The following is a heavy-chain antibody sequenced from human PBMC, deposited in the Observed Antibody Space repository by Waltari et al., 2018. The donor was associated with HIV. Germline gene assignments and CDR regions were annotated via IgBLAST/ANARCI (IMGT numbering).Heavy chain of an antibody. V-gene: IGHV3-30*18. CDR1: GITFFNSYA. CDR2: ISYDTTNK. J-gene: IGHJ4*02. Sequence: QVQLVESGGGVVQPGRSLRLSCVVSGITFFNSYAMHWVRQAPGKGLEWVATISYDTTNKYYRESVRGRFTISRDNSKNTVYLQMSSLRGEDTAVYYCAKDRRQGFYYDRSGERPFDYWGQGTLVTVSS. D-gene: IGHD3-22*01. CDR3: AKDRRQGFYYDRSGERPFDY.